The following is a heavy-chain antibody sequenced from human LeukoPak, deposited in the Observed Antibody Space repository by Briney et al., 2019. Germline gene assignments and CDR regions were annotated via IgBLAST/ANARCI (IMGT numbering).Heavy chain of an antibody. D-gene: IGHD3-10*02. V-gene: IGHV3-23*01. CDR3: AELGITMIGGV. CDR1: GFTFSTYG. J-gene: IGHJ6*04. CDR2: ISGSGGST. Sequence: GGSLRLSCAASGFTFSTYGMSWVRQAPGKGLEWVSAISGSGGSTYYADSVKGRFTISRDNAKNSLYLQMNSLRAEDTAVYYCAELGITMIGGVWGKGTTVTISS.